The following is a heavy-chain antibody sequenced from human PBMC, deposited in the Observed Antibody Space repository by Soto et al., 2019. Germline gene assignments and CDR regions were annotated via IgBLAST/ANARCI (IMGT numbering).Heavy chain of an antibody. V-gene: IGHV6-1*01. CDR2: TYYRSNWRH. CDR3: ARGVAGSGFDL. D-gene: IGHD6-19*01. J-gene: IGHJ4*02. CDR1: GDSVSSNTAA. Sequence: PSQTLSLTCAISGDSVSSNTAAWNWIRSSPSRGLEWLGRTYYRSNWRHDYAVSVKSRITVNPDTSKNLFSLQLNSVTPDDMAVYYCARGVAGSGFDLWGQGTLVTVSS.